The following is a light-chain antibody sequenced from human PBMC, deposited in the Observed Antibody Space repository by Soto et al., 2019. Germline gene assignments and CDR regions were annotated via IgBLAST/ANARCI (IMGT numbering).Light chain of an antibody. CDR2: GAS. CDR1: QSVNNN. Sequence: ERVMTQSPGTVSVSPGERATLSCRASQSVNNNLAWYQQKPGQAPRLLIYGASTRATGIPARFSGSRSGTNFTLTISGLQSGDFAVYYCQQYYKWPLSFGGGTKVE. V-gene: IGKV3-15*01. CDR3: QQYYKWPLS. J-gene: IGKJ4*01.